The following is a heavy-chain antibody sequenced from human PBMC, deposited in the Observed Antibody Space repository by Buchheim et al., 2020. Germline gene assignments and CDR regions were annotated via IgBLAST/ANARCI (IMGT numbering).Heavy chain of an antibody. Sequence: QVQLQQWGAGLLKPSETLSLTCAVYGGSFSGYYWSWIRQSPGKGLEWIGEINHSGSTNYNPSLKSRVTISVDTYKNQISMKLSSVTAADTAVYYCARNGYSSSWYVVSYYYGMDVWGQGTT. V-gene: IGHV4-34*01. J-gene: IGHJ6*02. D-gene: IGHD6-13*01. CDR2: INHSGST. CDR3: ARNGYSSSWYVVSYYYGMDV. CDR1: GGSFSGYY.